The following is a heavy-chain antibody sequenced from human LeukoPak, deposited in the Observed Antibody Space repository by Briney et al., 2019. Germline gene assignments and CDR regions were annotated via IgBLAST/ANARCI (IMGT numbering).Heavy chain of an antibody. Sequence: PGTLSLTRTVSRDSLSPSSYFSAWLRQSPGKRLECIGNIFYSGRAYYNPSLESRVTMSIDTSKNQFSLNLNSVAATVSAVYYCARRQYYDGVDYWGQGTLVTVSS. V-gene: IGHV4-39*01. D-gene: IGHD3-22*01. CDR3: ARRQYYDGVDY. J-gene: IGHJ4*02. CDR1: RDSLSPSSYF. CDR2: IFYSGRA.